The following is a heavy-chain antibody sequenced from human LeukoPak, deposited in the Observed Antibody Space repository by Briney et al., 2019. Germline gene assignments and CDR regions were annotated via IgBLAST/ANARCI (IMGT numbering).Heavy chain of an antibody. CDR2: IYYSGST. D-gene: IGHD1-7*01. V-gene: IGHV4-59*01. CDR3: ARGSRELYYFDY. CDR1: GGAISRYY. J-gene: IGHJ4*02. Sequence: SETLSLTCTVSGGAISRYYWSWIRQPPGRGLAWIGYIYYSGSTKYNPSLKSRVTISVDASKTQFSLKLNSVTAADTAVYYCARGSRELYYFDYWGQGTLVTVSS.